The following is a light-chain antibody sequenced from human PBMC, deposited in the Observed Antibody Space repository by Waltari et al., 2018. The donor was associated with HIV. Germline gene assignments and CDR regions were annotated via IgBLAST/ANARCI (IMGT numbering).Light chain of an antibody. Sequence: QSVLTQPPSVSGAPGQRVTISCTGSSSNLGAGHGGNWYQQYPGAAPKLLIFANTNRPSGVPDRFSGSKSGTSASLAITGVQAEDEAVYYCQSYDSSLSEGVFGGGTKLAVL. CDR2: ANT. CDR1: SSNLGAGHG. J-gene: IGLJ3*02. V-gene: IGLV1-40*01. CDR3: QSYDSSLSEGV.